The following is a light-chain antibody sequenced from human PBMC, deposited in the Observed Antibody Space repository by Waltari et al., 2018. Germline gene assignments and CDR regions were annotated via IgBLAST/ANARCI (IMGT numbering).Light chain of an antibody. CDR1: QSLGSN. V-gene: IGKV3-15*01. CDR2: GPS. CDR3: QQFHKWPPT. J-gene: IGKJ1*01. Sequence: IVMTQSPVTLSVSPGERATLSCSASQSLGSNLAWYQQKPGQAPRLLIYGPSSRATGIPARFSGSGSGTYFTLTISSLQSEDFAVYYGQQFHKWPPTFGQGTTVEV.